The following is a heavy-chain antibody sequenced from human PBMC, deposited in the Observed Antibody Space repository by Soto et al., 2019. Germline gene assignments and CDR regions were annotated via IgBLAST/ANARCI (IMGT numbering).Heavy chain of an antibody. V-gene: IGHV3-74*01. CDR1: GFTLSSYW. D-gene: IGHD6-19*01. CDR2: IDSDGSST. J-gene: IGHJ4*02. CDR3: ARDPAPSGWYDY. Sequence: GGSLRLSCAASGFTLSSYWMHWVRQVPGKGLVWVSRIDSDGSSTSYADSVKGRFTISRDSAKNTLYLQMNSLRAEDTAVYYCARDPAPSGWYDYWGQGTLVTVSS.